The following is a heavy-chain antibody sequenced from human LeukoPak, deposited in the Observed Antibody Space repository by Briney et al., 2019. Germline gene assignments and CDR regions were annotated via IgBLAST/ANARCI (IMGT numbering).Heavy chain of an antibody. CDR3: ARPSSSGYEPPWYFDL. V-gene: IGHV3-21*01. CDR1: GFSCGSYA. CDR2: ISSSSSYI. J-gene: IGHJ2*01. Sequence: GGSLRLSCAASGFSCGSYAMSWVRQAPGKGLEWVSSISSSSSYIYYADSVKGRFTISRDNAKNSLYLQMNSLRAEDTAVYYCARPSSSGYEPPWYFDLWGRGTLVTVSS. D-gene: IGHD5-12*01.